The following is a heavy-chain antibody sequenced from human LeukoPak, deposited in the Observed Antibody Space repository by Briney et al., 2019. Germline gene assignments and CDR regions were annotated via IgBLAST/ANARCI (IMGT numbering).Heavy chain of an antibody. J-gene: IGHJ4*02. V-gene: IGHV3-48*02. CDR1: GFTFSSYS. Sequence: GGSLRLSCAASGFTFSSYSMNWVRQAPGKGLEWVSYISSSGTIYYADSVKGRFTISRDSAMNSLYLQMSSLRDDDTAVYYCTPHRDGSYLFDYWGQGTLVTVST. CDR2: ISSSGTI. CDR3: TPHRDGSYLFDY. D-gene: IGHD1-26*01.